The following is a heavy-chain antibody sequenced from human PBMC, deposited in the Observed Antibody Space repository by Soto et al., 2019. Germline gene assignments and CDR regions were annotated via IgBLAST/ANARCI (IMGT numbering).Heavy chain of an antibody. D-gene: IGHD3-22*01. CDR2: IKQDGSEK. CDR3: AKHDSSGYYPDLFDY. CDR1: GFTFSSYW. J-gene: IGHJ4*02. V-gene: IGHV3-7*03. Sequence: GGSLRLSCAASGFTFSSYWMSWVRQAPGKGLEWVANIKQDGSEKYYVDSVKGRFTISRDNSKNTLYLQMNSLRAEDTAVYYCAKHDSSGYYPDLFDYWGQGTLVTVSS.